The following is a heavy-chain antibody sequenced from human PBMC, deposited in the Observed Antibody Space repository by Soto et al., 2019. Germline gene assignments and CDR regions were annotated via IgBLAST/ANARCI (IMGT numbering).Heavy chain of an antibody. Sequence: QVQLVQSGAEVKKPGSSVKVSCKASGDSFRSFGISWLRQAPGQGLEWMGGIIPFFGTANYAQKFQGRVTITADESTSTTYVELTSLTPEDTALYYCAREGASTSLGWFDPWGQGTLVTVSS. J-gene: IGHJ5*02. CDR1: GDSFRSFG. CDR3: AREGASTSLGWFDP. CDR2: IIPFFGTA. D-gene: IGHD1-26*01. V-gene: IGHV1-69*01.